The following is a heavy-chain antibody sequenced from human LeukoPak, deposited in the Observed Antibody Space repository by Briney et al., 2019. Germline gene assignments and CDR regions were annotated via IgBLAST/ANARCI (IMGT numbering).Heavy chain of an antibody. CDR1: GFTFSSYW. D-gene: IGHD4-4*01. CDR3: ARDSVSNSLDY. V-gene: IGHV3-66*01. CDR2: IYSGGST. J-gene: IGHJ4*02. Sequence: PGGSLRLSCAASGFTFSSYWMSWVRQAPGKGLEWVSVIYSGGSTYYADSVKGRFSISRDNSKDTLYLQMNSLRAEDTAVYFCARDSVSNSLDYWGQGTLVTVSS.